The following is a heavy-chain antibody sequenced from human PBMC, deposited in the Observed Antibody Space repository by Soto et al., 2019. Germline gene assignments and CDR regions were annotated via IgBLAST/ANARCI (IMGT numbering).Heavy chain of an antibody. V-gene: IGHV1-69*17. CDR1: GDTFNSYV. D-gene: IGHD3-10*01. CDR2: IIPIIGVT. CDR3: ATESLGDKGAEH. J-gene: IGHJ1*01. Sequence: QVQLVQSGAEVKRPGSSVKVSCASSGDTFNSYVISWVRQAPGPGLEWMGGIIPIIGVTHYAQKFQGRVTVSALSATGTACVVLTTLRLEGTALYCWATESLGDKGAEHWGQGALVTVSS.